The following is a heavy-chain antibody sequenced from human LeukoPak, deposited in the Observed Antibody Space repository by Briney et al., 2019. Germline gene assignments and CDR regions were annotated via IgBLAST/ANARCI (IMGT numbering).Heavy chain of an antibody. CDR2: VYYSGST. CDR1: GGSIDSYF. D-gene: IGHD6-13*01. V-gene: IGHV4-59*01. CDR3: ARVVGASWYINYFDY. J-gene: IGHJ4*02. Sequence: SENLSLTCSVSGGSIDSYFWSWIRQPPGKGLEWIGYVYYSGSTNYNPSFKSRVTISVDTSKNQFSLNLSSVTTADTAVYYCARVVGASWYINYFDYWGQGTLVTVSS.